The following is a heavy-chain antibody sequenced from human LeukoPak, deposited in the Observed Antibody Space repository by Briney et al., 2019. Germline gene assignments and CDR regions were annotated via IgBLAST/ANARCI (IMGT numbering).Heavy chain of an antibody. CDR1: GGSISSSNSY. Sequence: SETLSLTCTVSGGSISSSNSYWGWIRQPPGKVLEWIGSIYYSGSTYYNPSLKSRVTISVDTSKNQFSLKLSSVTAADTAVYYCARTLGGAPLNWFDPWGQGTLVTVSS. J-gene: IGHJ5*02. D-gene: IGHD1-26*01. CDR3: ARTLGGAPLNWFDP. CDR2: IYYSGST. V-gene: IGHV4-39*01.